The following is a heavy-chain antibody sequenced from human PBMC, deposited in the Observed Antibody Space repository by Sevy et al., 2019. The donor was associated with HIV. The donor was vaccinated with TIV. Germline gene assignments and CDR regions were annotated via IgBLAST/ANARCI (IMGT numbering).Heavy chain of an antibody. CDR2: IKQDGSVK. J-gene: IGHJ4*02. D-gene: IGHD6-13*01. Sequence: GSLRLSCVASGFTLNSYWMSWVRQAPGKGLEWVANIKQDGSVKYYVNSVKGRFTISRDNARNLRYLQMNSLRVEDTALYYCVRAIAADGSFWGQGTLVTVSS. CDR1: GFTLNSYW. CDR3: VRAIAADGSF. V-gene: IGHV3-7*01.